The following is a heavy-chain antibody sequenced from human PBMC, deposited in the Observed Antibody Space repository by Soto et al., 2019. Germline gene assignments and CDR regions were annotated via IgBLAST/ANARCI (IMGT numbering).Heavy chain of an antibody. J-gene: IGHJ5*02. D-gene: IGHD2-8*01. CDR3: ARLGYCTNGVCYDNWFDP. Sequence: GASVKVSCKASGYTFTSYDINWVRQATGQGLEWMGWMNPNSGNTGYAQKFQGRVTMTRNTSISTAYMELSSLRSEDTAVYYCARLGYCTNGVCYDNWFDPWGQGTMVTVS. V-gene: IGHV1-8*01. CDR2: MNPNSGNT. CDR1: GYTFTSYD.